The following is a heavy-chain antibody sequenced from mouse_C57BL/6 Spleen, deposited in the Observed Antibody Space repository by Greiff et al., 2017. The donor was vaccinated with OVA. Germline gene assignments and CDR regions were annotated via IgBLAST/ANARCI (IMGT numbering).Heavy chain of an antibody. D-gene: IGHD2-4*01. CDR2: ISDGGSYT. V-gene: IGHV5-4*01. CDR1: GFTFSSYA. Sequence: DVMLVESGGGLVKPGGSLKLSCAASGFTFSSYAMSWVRQTPEKRLEWVATISDGGSYTYYPDNVKGRFTISRDNAKNNLYLQMSHLKSEDTAMYYCAGDEGYDYVYFDYWGKGTTLTVSS. J-gene: IGHJ2*01. CDR3: AGDEGYDYVYFDY.